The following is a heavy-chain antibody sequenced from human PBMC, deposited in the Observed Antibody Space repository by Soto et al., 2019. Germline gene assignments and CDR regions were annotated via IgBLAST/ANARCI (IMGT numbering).Heavy chain of an antibody. CDR2: MNPNSGNT. J-gene: IGHJ6*03. CDR3: AIHVAFSYYSYMDV. D-gene: IGHD5-12*01. Sequence: ASVKVSCKASGYTFTSYDINWVRQATGQGLEWMGWMNPNSGNTGYAQKFQGRVTMTRNTSISTAYMELSSLRSEDTAVYYCAIHVAFSYYSYMDVWGKGTTVTVSS. CDR1: GYTFTSYD. V-gene: IGHV1-8*01.